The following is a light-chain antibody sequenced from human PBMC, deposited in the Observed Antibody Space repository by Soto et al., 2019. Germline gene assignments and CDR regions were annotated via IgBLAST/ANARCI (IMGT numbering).Light chain of an antibody. CDR3: QHYNSYSGA. Sequence: DIQMTQSPSTLSGSVGDRVTITCRASQTISSRLAWYQQKPGKAPKLLIYKASTLKSGVPSRFSGSGSGTEFTLPNRSLQPVEFATYYCQHYNSYSGAFGQGTKVDIK. CDR1: QTISSR. J-gene: IGKJ1*01. V-gene: IGKV1-5*03. CDR2: KAS.